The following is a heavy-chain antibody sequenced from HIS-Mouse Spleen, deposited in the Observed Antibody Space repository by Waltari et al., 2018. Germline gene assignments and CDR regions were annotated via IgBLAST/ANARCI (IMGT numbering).Heavy chain of an antibody. J-gene: IGHJ4*02. Sequence: QVQLVESGGGVVQPGRSLRLSCAASGFTFSCYGMHWVRQAPGKGLEWVAVISYDGSNKYYADSVKGRFTISRDNSKNTLYLQMNSLRAEDTAVYYCAKGKIAVAAPDYWGQGTLVTVSS. CDR3: AKGKIAVAAPDY. V-gene: IGHV3-30*18. CDR2: ISYDGSNK. CDR1: GFTFSCYG. D-gene: IGHD6-19*01.